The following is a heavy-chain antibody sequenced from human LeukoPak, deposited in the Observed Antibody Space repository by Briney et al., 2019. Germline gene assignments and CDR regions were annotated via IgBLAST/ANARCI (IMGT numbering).Heavy chain of an antibody. D-gene: IGHD3-10*01. CDR3: AKKGAGGFDAPFDAPLDY. CDR1: GFTFSTYG. V-gene: IGHV3-30*18. Sequence: QPGKSLRLSCAASGFTFSTYGMQWVRQAPGKGLESVAVTSYDGTYKYYTDSVKGRFTISRDNSKNTLYLQMYSLRPEDTAVYYCAKKGAGGFDAPFDAPLDYWGQGTLVTVSS. CDR2: TSYDGTYK. J-gene: IGHJ4*02.